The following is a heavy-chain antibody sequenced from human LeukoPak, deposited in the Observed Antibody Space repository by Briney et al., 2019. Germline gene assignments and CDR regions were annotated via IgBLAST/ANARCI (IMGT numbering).Heavy chain of an antibody. CDR3: ARGRYYYVGPFDY. J-gene: IGHJ4*02. CDR1: GYTFTGYY. CDR2: INPSSGGT. V-gene: IGHV1-2*02. Sequence: GASVKVSCKASGYTFTGYYMHWVRQAPGQGLEWMGWINPSSGGTNYAQKFQGRVIMTRDTSISTAYMELSRLRSDDTAVYYCARGRYYYVGPFDYWGQGTLVTVSS. D-gene: IGHD3-10*01.